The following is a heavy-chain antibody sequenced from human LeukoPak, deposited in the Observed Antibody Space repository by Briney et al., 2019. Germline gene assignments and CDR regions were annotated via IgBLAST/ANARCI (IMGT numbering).Heavy chain of an antibody. V-gene: IGHV3-11*01. J-gene: IGHJ4*02. D-gene: IGHD6-19*01. CDR2: ISSSGSTI. Sequence: PGGSLRLSCAASGFTFSDNYTSWIRQAPGKGLEWVSYISSSGSTIYYADSVKGRFTISRDNAKNSLYLQMNSLRAEDTAVYYCARDHSSGWYGFDYWGQGTLVTVSS. CDR1: GFTFSDNY. CDR3: ARDHSSGWYGFDY.